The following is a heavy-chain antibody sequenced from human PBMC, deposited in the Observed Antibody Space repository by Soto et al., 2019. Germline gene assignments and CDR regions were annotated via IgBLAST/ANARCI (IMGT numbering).Heavy chain of an antibody. Sequence: PSETLSLTCTVSGGSISSYYWSWIRQPPGKGLEWIGHIYYSGNTNYNPSLKSRVTISVDTSKNQFSLKLSSVTAADTAVYYCARQPGVAVAASYYYYGMDVWGQGTTVTVSS. V-gene: IGHV4-59*01. CDR2: IYYSGNT. D-gene: IGHD6-19*01. J-gene: IGHJ6*02. CDR3: ARQPGVAVAASYYYYGMDV. CDR1: GGSISSYY.